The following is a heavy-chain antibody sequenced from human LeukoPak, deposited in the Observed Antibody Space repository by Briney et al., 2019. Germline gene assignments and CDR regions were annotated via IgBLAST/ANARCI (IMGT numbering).Heavy chain of an antibody. CDR1: GFTFSSYA. D-gene: IGHD4-17*01. CDR2: ISGSGGRT. CDR3: AKFDDYGDYSPSRSDWHFDY. J-gene: IGHJ4*02. V-gene: IGHV3-23*01. Sequence: GGSLRLSCAASGFTFSSYAMSWVRQAPGKGLEWVSAISGSGGRTYNADSVKGRFTISSDNSKNTLYLQMNSLRAEDTAVYYCAKFDDYGDYSPSRSDWHFDYWGQGTLVTVSS.